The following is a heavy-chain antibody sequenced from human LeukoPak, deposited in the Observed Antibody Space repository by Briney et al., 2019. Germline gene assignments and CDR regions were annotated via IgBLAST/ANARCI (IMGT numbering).Heavy chain of an antibody. CDR1: GFTFSSYA. CDR2: ISTSGGST. D-gene: IGHD2-21*01. J-gene: IGHJ3*02. V-gene: IGHV3-23*01. Sequence: GGSLRLSCAASGFTFSSYAMSWVRQAPGKGLEWVSGISTSGGSTYYADSVKGRFTISRDNSKNTLYLQMNSLRAEDTAVYYCAKGYCGGDCYSAPHDAFDIWGQGTMVTVSS. CDR3: AKGYCGGDCYSAPHDAFDI.